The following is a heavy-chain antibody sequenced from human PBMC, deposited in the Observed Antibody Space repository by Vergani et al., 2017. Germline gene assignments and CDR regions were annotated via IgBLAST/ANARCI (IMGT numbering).Heavy chain of an antibody. J-gene: IGHJ4*02. CDR1: GFTFSSYA. Sequence: EVQLVESGGGLVQPGGSLRLSCAASGFTFSSYAMSWVRQAPGKGLEWVSAISGSSSTIYYADSVKGRFTISRDNAKNSLYLQMNSLRAEDTAVYYCARVVAVAGTDYWGQGTLVTVSS. CDR3: ARVVAVAGTDY. V-gene: IGHV3-48*04. CDR2: ISGSSSTI. D-gene: IGHD6-19*01.